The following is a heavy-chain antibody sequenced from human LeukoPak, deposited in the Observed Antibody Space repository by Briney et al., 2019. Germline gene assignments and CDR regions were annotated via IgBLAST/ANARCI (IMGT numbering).Heavy chain of an antibody. CDR3: ARSSGYYPDHFDY. V-gene: IGHV1-18*01. CDR2: ISAYNGNT. Sequence: ASVKVPCKASGYTFTTYGISWVRQAPGQGLEWMGWISAYNGNTNYAQKVQGRVTMITDTSTSTAYMDLRSLRSDDTAVYYCARSSGYYPDHFDYWGQGTLVTVSS. J-gene: IGHJ4*02. D-gene: IGHD3-22*01. CDR1: GYTFTTYG.